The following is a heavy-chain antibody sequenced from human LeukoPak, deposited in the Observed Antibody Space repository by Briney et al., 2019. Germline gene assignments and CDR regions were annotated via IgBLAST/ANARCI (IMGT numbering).Heavy chain of an antibody. J-gene: IGHJ4*02. CDR2: ISTDGRTT. CDR3: ATPSGSH. Sequence: PGGSLRLSCAASGFTFNSHWMHWVRQAPGEGLMWVSRISTDGRTTNYADSVKGRLTISRDNAKNTLYLQMNSLRVEDTAVYYCATPSGSHWGQGTLVTVSS. D-gene: IGHD1-26*01. V-gene: IGHV3-74*01. CDR1: GFTFNSHW.